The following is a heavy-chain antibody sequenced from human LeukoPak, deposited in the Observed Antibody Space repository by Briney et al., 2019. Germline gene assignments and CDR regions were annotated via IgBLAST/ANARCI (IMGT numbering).Heavy chain of an antibody. J-gene: IGHJ4*02. CDR2: INPNSGGT. CDR3: ARDPRSD. CDR1: GYTFTGYH. Sequence: ASVKVSCKASGYTFTGYHIHWVRQAPGQGLEWMGWINPNSGGTNYAQKFQGRVTMTRDTSITTVYMELSRLTSDDTAVYYCARDPRSDWGQGTLVTVSS. V-gene: IGHV1-2*02.